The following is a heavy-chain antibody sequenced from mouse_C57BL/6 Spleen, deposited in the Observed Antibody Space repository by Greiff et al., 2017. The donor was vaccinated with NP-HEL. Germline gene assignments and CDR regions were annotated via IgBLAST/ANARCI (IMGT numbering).Heavy chain of an antibody. CDR3: ARIYYYGSRYAMDY. CDR1: GFTFSDYG. CDR2: ISSGSSTI. J-gene: IGHJ4*01. Sequence: EVKLMESGGGLVKPGGSLKLSCAASGFTFSDYGMHWVRQAPEKGLEWVAYISSGSSTIYYADTVKGRFTISRDNAKNTLFLQMTSLRSEDTAMYYCARIYYYGSRYAMDYWGQGTSVTVSS. V-gene: IGHV5-17*01. D-gene: IGHD1-1*01.